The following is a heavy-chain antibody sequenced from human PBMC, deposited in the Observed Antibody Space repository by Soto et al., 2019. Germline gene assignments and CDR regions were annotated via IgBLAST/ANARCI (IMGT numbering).Heavy chain of an antibody. CDR3: AITRVRGVIEGYYFDY. V-gene: IGHV4-4*02. J-gene: IGHJ4*02. Sequence: SETLSLTCAVSGGSISSSNWWSWVRQPPVKGLEWIGEIYHSGSTNYNPSLKSRVTISVDKSKNQFSLKLSSVTAADTAVYYCAITRVRGVIEGYYFDYWGQGTRVTVSS. CDR2: IYHSGST. D-gene: IGHD3-10*01. CDR1: GGSISSSNW.